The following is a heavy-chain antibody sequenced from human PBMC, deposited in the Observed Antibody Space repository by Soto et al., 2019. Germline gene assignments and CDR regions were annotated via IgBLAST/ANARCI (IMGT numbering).Heavy chain of an antibody. D-gene: IGHD6-19*01. J-gene: IGHJ4*02. V-gene: IGHV2-5*02. CDR1: GFSLSSTRMA. CDR3: AHIVVAGLGYYFDY. Sequence: QITLKESGPTLVKPTQTLTLTCTFSGFSLSSTRMAVGWILQPPGKALEWLALIYLDDDKRYSPFLKSRLTITKDTSKNQVVLTMSNMDPVDTARYYCAHIVVAGLGYYFDYWGQGTLVTVSS. CDR2: IYLDDDK.